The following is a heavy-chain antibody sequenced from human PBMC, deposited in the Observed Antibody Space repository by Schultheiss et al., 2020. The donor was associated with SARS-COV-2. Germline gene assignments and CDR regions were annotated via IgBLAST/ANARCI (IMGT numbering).Heavy chain of an antibody. CDR2: IKCDGSEK. Sequence: GGSLRLSCAASGFTFSSSWMHWVCQAPEKGLEWVADIKCDGSEKYYVDSVKGRLTISRDNSKNTLYLQMNGLRAEDTAVYYCAKDLGAYYYYYGMDVWGQGTSVTVSS. J-gene: IGHJ6*02. CDR3: AKDLGAYYYYYGMDV. V-gene: IGHV3-52*01. CDR1: GFTFSSSW. D-gene: IGHD3-16*01.